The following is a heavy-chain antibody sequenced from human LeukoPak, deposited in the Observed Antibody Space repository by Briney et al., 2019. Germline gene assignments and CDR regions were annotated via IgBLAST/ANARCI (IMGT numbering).Heavy chain of an antibody. J-gene: IGHJ3*02. Sequence: RGESLKISCKGSGYSFTSYWIGWVRQMPGKGVEWMGIIYPGDSDTRYSPSFQGQVTILADKSISTAYLQWSSLKASDTAMYYCARPQWELLQDDAFDIWGQGTMVTVSS. CDR1: GYSFTSYW. V-gene: IGHV5-51*01. CDR2: IYPGDSDT. CDR3: ARPQWELLQDDAFDI. D-gene: IGHD1-26*01.